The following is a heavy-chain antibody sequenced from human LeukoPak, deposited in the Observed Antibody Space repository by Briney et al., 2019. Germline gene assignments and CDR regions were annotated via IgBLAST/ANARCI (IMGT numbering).Heavy chain of an antibody. CDR2: IYYSGST. CDR1: GGSISSGGYY. CDR3: ARSQGLFDAFDI. J-gene: IGHJ3*02. V-gene: IGHV4-31*03. Sequence: SETLSLTCTVSGGSISSGGYYWSWIRQHPGKGLEWIGYIYYSGSTYYNPSLKNRVTISVDTSKNQFSLKLSSVTAADTAVYYCARSQGLFDAFDIWGQGTMVTVSS. D-gene: IGHD3/OR15-3a*01.